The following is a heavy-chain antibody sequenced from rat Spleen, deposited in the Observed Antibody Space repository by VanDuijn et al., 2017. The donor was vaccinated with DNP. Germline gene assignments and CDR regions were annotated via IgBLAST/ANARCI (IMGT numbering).Heavy chain of an antibody. Sequence: EVQLVESGGGLVQPGRSLKLSCAASGFTFSDYYMAWVRQATTKGLEWVASIGSDDYAPYYGDSVKGRFTISRDNAKSTLYLQMNSLRSEDMATYYCIRWNSGHFDYWGQGVMVTVSS. D-gene: IGHD4-3*01. CDR3: IRWNSGHFDY. CDR2: IGSDDYAP. CDR1: GFTFSDYY. J-gene: IGHJ2*01. V-gene: IGHV5-22*01.